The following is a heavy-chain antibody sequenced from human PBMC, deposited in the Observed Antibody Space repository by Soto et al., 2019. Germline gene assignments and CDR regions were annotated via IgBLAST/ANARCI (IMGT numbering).Heavy chain of an antibody. CDR2: IYYSGTT. CDR1: GGSISSYY. V-gene: IGHV4-59*01. Sequence: QVQLQESGPGLVKPSETLSLTCTVSGGSISSYYWSWTRQPPGKGLEWIGHIYYSGTTNYSPSLKSRVTISVDTSKSQLSLKLSSVTAADTAVYYCARVRDCSGGTCYSWWFDPWGQGTLVTVSS. D-gene: IGHD2-15*01. CDR3: ARVRDCSGGTCYSWWFDP. J-gene: IGHJ5*02.